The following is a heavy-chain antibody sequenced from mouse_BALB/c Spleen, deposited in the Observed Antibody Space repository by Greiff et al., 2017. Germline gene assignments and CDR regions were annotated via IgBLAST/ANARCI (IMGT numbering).Heavy chain of an antibody. Sequence: EVQLVESGGGLVQPGGSLKLSCAASGFTFSSYTMSWVRQTPEKRLEWVAYISNGGGSTYYPDTVKGRFTISRDNAKNTLYLQMSSLKSEDTAMYYCARHDYYGNYPHWYFDVWGAGTTVTVSS. J-gene: IGHJ1*01. V-gene: IGHV5-12-2*01. CDR2: ISNGGGST. D-gene: IGHD2-1*01. CDR1: GFTFSSYT. CDR3: ARHDYYGNYPHWYFDV.